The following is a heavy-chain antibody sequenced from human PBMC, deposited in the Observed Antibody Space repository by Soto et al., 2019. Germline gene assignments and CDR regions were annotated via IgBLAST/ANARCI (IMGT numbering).Heavy chain of an antibody. J-gene: IGHJ4*02. D-gene: IGHD5-12*01. Sequence: QLQLQESGSGLVKPSQTLSLTCAVPGGAISSGGYSWSWIRQPPGKGLEWIGYIYHSGITYYNPSLKSRVTISVDRSKNQFSLKLSSVTAAETAVYYCAAGGGLPRYYWGQGTLVTVSS. CDR3: AAGGGLPRYY. CDR1: GGAISSGGYS. CDR2: IYHSGIT. V-gene: IGHV4-30-2*01.